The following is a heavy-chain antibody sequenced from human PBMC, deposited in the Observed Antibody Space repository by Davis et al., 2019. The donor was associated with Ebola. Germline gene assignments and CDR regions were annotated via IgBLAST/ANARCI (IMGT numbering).Heavy chain of an antibody. CDR1: GFTFSDYY. CDR3: ATDTVTTYLSMDV. CDR2: ISSSSSYT. D-gene: IGHD4-11*01. J-gene: IGHJ6*02. Sequence: PGGSLRLSCAASGFTFSDYYMSWIRQAPGKGLEWVSYISSSSSYTNYADSVKGRFTISRDNAKNSLYLQMNSLRAEDTAVYYCATDTVTTYLSMDVWGQGTTVTVSS. V-gene: IGHV3-11*06.